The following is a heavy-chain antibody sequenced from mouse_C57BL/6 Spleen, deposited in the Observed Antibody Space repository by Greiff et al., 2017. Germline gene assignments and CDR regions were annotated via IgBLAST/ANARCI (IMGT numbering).Heavy chain of an antibody. J-gene: IGHJ2*01. CDR1: GYTFTDYE. D-gene: IGHD2-5*01. Sequence: QVQLQQPGAELVRPGASVTLSCKASGYTFTDYEMHWVKQTPVHGLEWIGAIDPETGGTAYNQKFKGKAILTADKSSSTAYMELRSLTSEDSAVYYCTRRDSNYFDYWGQGTTRTVSS. CDR3: TRRDSNYFDY. V-gene: IGHV1-15*01. CDR2: IDPETGGT.